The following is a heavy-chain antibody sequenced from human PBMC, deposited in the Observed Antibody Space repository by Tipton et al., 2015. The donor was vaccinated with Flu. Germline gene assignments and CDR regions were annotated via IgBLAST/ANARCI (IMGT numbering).Heavy chain of an antibody. CDR3: ARNLKQGLVRRDAFDV. Sequence: SLRLSCAASGFTFSSYWMHWVRQAPGKGLEWVSRINSDGSSTSYADSVKGRFTISRDNAKNTLYLQMNSLRAEDTAVYCCARNLKQGLVRRDAFDVWGQGTMVTVSS. CDR2: INSDGSST. J-gene: IGHJ3*01. D-gene: IGHD3-10*01. CDR1: GFTFSSYW. V-gene: IGHV3-74*01.